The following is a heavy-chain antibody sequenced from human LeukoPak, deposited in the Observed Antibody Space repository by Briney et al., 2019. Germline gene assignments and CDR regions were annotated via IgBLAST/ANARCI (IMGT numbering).Heavy chain of an antibody. Sequence: PGGSLRLSCAASGFTFSSYAMHWVRQAPGKGLEWVAVISYDGSNKYYADSVKGRFTISRDNSKNTLYLQMNSLRAEDTAVYYCASPSTDILTGYYFDYWGQGTLVTVSS. J-gene: IGHJ4*02. CDR3: ASPSTDILTGYYFDY. CDR2: ISYDGSNK. CDR1: GFTFSSYA. D-gene: IGHD3-9*01. V-gene: IGHV3-30-3*01.